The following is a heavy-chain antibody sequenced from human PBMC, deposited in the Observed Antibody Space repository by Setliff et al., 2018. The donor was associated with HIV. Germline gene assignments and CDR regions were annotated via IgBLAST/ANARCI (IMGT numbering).Heavy chain of an antibody. CDR2: IYYSGAT. CDR1: GDSISSGGYY. Sequence: LSLTCTVSGDSISSGGYYWSWIRQLPGKGLEWIGYIYYSGATYYNPSLKNRVTISLDTSKSQFSLKMNSVTAADTAVYYCAREGKTALVTKYFDYWGHGKLVTVSS. CDR3: AREGKTALVTKYFDY. J-gene: IGHJ4*01. D-gene: IGHD5-18*01. V-gene: IGHV4-31*02.